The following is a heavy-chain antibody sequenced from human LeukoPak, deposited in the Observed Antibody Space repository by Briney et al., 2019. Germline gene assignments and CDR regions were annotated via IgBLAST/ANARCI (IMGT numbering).Heavy chain of an antibody. V-gene: IGHV5-51*01. CDR3: ARDSHFDWPSINPQSYFDY. J-gene: IGHJ4*02. CDR2: IFPGDSDT. CDR1: GYSFTTYW. D-gene: IGHD3-9*01. Sequence: GESLKISCKGSGYSFTTYWIGWVRQMPGKGLEWIGIIFPGDSDTTYSPSLQGQVTISADTSINTAYLQWSSLRASDTAMYYCARDSHFDWPSINPQSYFDYWGQGTLVTVSS.